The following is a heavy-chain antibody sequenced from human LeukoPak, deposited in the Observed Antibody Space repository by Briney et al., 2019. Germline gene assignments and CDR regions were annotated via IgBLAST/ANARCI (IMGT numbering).Heavy chain of an antibody. D-gene: IGHD1-26*01. CDR2: INPSGGST. J-gene: IGHJ6*03. V-gene: IGHV1-46*01. Sequence: ASVKVSCKASGYTFTSYYMHWVRQAPGQGLEWMGIINPSGGSTSYAQKFQGRVTMTRDMSTSTVYMELSSLRSEDTAVYYCARGVGATISYYHYYIAVWGKGTTVTVSS. CDR3: ARGVGATISYYHYYIAV. CDR1: GYTFTSYY.